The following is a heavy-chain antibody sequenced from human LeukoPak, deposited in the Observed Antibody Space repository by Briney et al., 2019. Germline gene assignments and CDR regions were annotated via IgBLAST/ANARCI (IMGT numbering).Heavy chain of an antibody. CDR2: IYTSGST. V-gene: IGHV4-61*02. CDR3: ARDRNYDFWSGPWGDDAFDI. D-gene: IGHD3-3*01. CDR1: GGSISSGSYY. Sequence: SQTLSLTCTVSGGSISSGSYYWSWIRQPAGKGLEWIGRIYTSGSTNYNPSLKSRVTMSVDTSKNQFSLKLSSVTAADTAVYYCARDRNYDFWSGPWGDDAFDIWGQGTMVTVSS. J-gene: IGHJ3*02.